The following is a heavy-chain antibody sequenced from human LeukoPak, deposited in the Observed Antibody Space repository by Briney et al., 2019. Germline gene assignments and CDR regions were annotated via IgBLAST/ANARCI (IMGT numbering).Heavy chain of an antibody. CDR3: ARDGGGCDF. V-gene: IGHV4-30-2*01. CDR2: IYHSGST. J-gene: IGHJ4*02. D-gene: IGHD6-19*01. Sequence: PSQTLSLTCAVSGGSISSGGYSWSWIRQPPGKGLEWIGYIYHSGSTYYNPSLKSRVTISVDRSKNQFSLKLSSVTAADTAVYYCARDGGGCDFWGQGTLVTVSS. CDR1: GGSISSGGYS.